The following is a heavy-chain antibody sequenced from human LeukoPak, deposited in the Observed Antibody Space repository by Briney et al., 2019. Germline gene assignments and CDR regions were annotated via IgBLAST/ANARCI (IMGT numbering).Heavy chain of an antibody. CDR2: ILPDGRSK. Sequence: GGSLRLSCAASGFTSSNYPMHWVRQAPGKGLEWVAVILPDGRSKYYLNSVMGRFTISRDDSKDTLYLQMNSLRVKDTALYYCARAEHDSSGWYHFDHWGQGTLVTVSS. CDR1: GFTSSNYP. J-gene: IGHJ4*02. V-gene: IGHV3-30-3*01. CDR3: ARAEHDSSGWYHFDH. D-gene: IGHD6-19*01.